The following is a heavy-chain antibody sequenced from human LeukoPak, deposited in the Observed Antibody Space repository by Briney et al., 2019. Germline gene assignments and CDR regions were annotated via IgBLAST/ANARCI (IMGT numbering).Heavy chain of an antibody. Sequence: SVKVSCKASGGTFSSYAISWVRQAPGRGLEWMGGIIPIFGTANYAQKFQGRVTITTDESTSTAYMELSGLRSEDTAVYYCARLGHYYDSSGPGWGQGTLVTVSS. V-gene: IGHV1-69*05. CDR2: IIPIFGTA. J-gene: IGHJ4*02. D-gene: IGHD3-22*01. CDR1: GGTFSSYA. CDR3: ARLGHYYDSSGPG.